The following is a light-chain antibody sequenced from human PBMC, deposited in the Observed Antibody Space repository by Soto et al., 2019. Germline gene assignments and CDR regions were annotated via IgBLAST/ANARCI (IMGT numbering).Light chain of an antibody. CDR1: SSDVGRYDY. CDR3: SSYTSSSTPYV. CDR2: DVS. V-gene: IGLV2-14*03. Sequence: QSVLTQPRSVSGSPGQSVTISCTGTSSDVGRYDYVSWYQQYPGEAPKLIIYDVSNRPSGVSNRFSGSKSGNTASLTISGLQAEDEADYYCSSYTSSSTPYVFGTGTKVTVL. J-gene: IGLJ1*01.